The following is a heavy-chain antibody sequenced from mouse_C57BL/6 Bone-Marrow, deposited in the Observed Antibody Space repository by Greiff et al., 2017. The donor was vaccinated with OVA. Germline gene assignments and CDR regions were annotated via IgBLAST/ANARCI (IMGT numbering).Heavy chain of an antibody. J-gene: IGHJ3*01. Sequence: EVQRVESGGGLVKPGGSLKLSCAASGFTFSSYAMSWVRQTPEKRLEWVATISDGGSYTYYPDHVKGRFTISRDNAKNNLYLQMSHLKSEDTARYYCARDGDYYGSSPFAYWGQGTLVTVSA. D-gene: IGHD1-1*01. V-gene: IGHV5-4*01. CDR3: ARDGDYYGSSPFAY. CDR2: ISDGGSYT. CDR1: GFTFSSYA.